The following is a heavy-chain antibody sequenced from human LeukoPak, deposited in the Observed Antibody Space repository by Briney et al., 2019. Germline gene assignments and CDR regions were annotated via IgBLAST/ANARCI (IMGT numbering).Heavy chain of an antibody. Sequence: GGSLRLSCAASGLTFTFSTSGIHWVRPAPGQGLEWVAFIQYDGSEKYYADSVKGRCTTSRDNSKNTVYLQMNSLTGEDTAIYYCAREGGTIEIGEFDYWGQGTLVTVSS. D-gene: IGHD3-16*02. CDR3: AREGGTIEIGEFDY. CDR2: IQYDGSEK. CDR1: GLTFTFSTSG. V-gene: IGHV3-30*02. J-gene: IGHJ4*02.